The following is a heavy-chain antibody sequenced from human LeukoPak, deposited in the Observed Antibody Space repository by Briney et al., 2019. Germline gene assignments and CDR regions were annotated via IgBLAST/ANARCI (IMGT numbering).Heavy chain of an antibody. J-gene: IGHJ5*02. CDR3: ATDLYH. V-gene: IGHV3-7*04. CDR2: INQDGSEK. CDR1: GFIFSSYW. Sequence: AGGSLRVSCAASGFIFSSYWMSWVRQAPGKGLEWVANINQDGSEKYYVDSVKGRFTISRDNAKNSLYLQMNSLRVDDTAVYYCATDLYHWGQGTLVTVSS.